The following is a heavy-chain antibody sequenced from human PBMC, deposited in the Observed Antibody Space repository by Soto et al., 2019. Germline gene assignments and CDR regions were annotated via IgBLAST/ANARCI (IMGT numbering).Heavy chain of an antibody. J-gene: IGHJ6*02. V-gene: IGHV3-48*03. CDR2: ISKSGSVI. CDR3: ASVNLRFADGIDV. Sequence: PGGSLRLSCAAPGSTFSSSEMHWVRQAPGKGLEWVSYISKSGSVIYYADSVKGRFTISRDNAKNLLYLQMNSLRAEDTAVYFCASVNLRFADGIDVWGQGKTVTVSS. D-gene: IGHD3-3*01. CDR1: GSTFSSSE.